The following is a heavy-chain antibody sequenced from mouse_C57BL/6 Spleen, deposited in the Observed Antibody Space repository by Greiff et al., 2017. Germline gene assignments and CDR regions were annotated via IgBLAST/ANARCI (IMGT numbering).Heavy chain of an antibody. CDR2: IRSKSNNYAT. J-gene: IGHJ1*03. V-gene: IGHV10-1*01. Sequence: EVQLVESGGGLVQPTGSLKLSCAASGFSFNTYAMNWVRQAPGKGLEWVARIRSKSNNYATYYADSVKDRFTISRDDSESMLYLQMNNLKTEDTAMYYCVRHEGHYYGSSHWYFDVWGTGTTVTVSS. CDR1: GFSFNTYA. D-gene: IGHD1-1*01. CDR3: VRHEGHYYGSSHWYFDV.